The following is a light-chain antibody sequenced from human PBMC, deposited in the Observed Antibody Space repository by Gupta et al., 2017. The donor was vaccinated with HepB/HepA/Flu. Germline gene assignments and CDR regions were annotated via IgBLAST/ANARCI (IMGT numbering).Light chain of an antibody. CDR3: GSYTRSSTWL. V-gene: IGLV2-14*03. Sequence: SALTQPASVSGSPGPSIAIPCTGTSSDIGAYNSVSWYQQHPGKAPQLIIYDVNNRPSGVSNRFSGSKSGNTAFLIISGLQAEDEADYFCGSYTRSSTWLFGGGTKVTVL. CDR1: SSDIGAYNS. CDR2: DVN. J-gene: IGLJ2*01.